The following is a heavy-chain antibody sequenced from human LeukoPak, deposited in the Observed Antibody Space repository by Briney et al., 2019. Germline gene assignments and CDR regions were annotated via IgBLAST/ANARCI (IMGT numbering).Heavy chain of an antibody. J-gene: IGHJ4*02. CDR2: ISSSGSTI. CDR3: ARALVTANLYYFDY. CDR1: GFTFSDYY. Sequence: GGSLRLSCAASGFTFSDYYMSWIRQAPGKGLERVSYISSSGSTIYYADSVKGRFTISRDNAKNSLYLQMNSLRAEDTAVYYCARALVTANLYYFDYWGQGTLVTVSS. D-gene: IGHD2-21*02. V-gene: IGHV3-11*01.